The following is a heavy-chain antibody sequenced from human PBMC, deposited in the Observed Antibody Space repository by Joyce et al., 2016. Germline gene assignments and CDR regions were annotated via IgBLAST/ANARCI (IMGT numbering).Heavy chain of an antibody. CDR2: ISGDRRFK. D-gene: IGHD2-21*01. J-gene: IGHJ6*02. CDR1: GFMFSTSS. Sequence: EVQLVESGGGLVKPGGSLKISCAASGFMFSTSSMSWFRQAPGKGLEWVSAISGDRRFKFHADSVRGRFTVSRDNAENSLYLQMKGLRVEDTAVYFCARGGLVYDYSMDVWGQGTTVIVSS. V-gene: IGHV3-21*02. CDR3: ARGGLVYDYSMDV.